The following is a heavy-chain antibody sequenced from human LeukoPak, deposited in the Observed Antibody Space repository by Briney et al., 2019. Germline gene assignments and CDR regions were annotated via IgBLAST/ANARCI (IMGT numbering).Heavy chain of an antibody. CDR2: INHSGST. Sequence: SETLSLTCSVYGGPLSGYYSSWIRQPPGKGLEWIGEINHSGSTNYNPSLKSRVTISVDTSKNQFSLKLSSVTAADTAVYYCARTPPWDYYYGMDVWGQGTTVTVSS. CDR1: GGPLSGYY. V-gene: IGHV4-34*01. J-gene: IGHJ6*02. CDR3: ARTPPWDYYYGMDV.